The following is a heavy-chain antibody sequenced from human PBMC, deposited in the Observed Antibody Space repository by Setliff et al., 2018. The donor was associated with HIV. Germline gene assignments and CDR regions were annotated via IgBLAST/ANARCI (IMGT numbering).Heavy chain of an antibody. Sequence: PSETLSLTCTVSGDSISSCISTHYCTWIRQPPGAGLEWIGYIFNSGTTNYNPSLKSRVTISLDTSLNQFSLKVNSVTAADTAVYYCARGGMTTVLGDTFDIWGQGTMVTVSS. CDR3: ARGGMTTVLGDTFDI. CDR2: IFNSGTT. CDR1: GDSISSCISTHY. V-gene: IGHV4-61*05. J-gene: IGHJ3*02. D-gene: IGHD4-17*01.